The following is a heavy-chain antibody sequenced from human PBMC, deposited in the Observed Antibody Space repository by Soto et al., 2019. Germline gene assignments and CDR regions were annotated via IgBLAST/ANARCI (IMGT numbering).Heavy chain of an antibody. J-gene: IGHJ3*02. CDR1: GFTFSSYA. V-gene: IGHV3-30*09. Sequence: GGSLRLSCAASGFTFSSYAMHWVRQAPGKGLEWVAVISYDGSNKYYADSVKGRFAISRDNSKNTLYLQMNSLRAEDTAVYYCARDRLPYYYDSSGWAFAIWGQGTMVTVSS. CDR3: ARDRLPYYYDSSGWAFAI. CDR2: ISYDGSNK. D-gene: IGHD3-22*01.